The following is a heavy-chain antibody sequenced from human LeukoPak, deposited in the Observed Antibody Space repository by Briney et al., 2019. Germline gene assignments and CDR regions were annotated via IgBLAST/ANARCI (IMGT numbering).Heavy chain of an antibody. CDR3: AIDVNLGLLYYFDY. CDR2: IRQDGSEK. CDR1: GFTFSSYW. V-gene: IGHV3-7*01. Sequence: GGSLRLSCAASGFTFSSYWMSWVRQAPGKGLEWVANIRQDGSEKYYADSVKGRFTISRDNAKNSLYLQMNSLRAEDTAVYYCAIDVNLGLLYYFDYWGQGTLVTVSS. J-gene: IGHJ4*02. D-gene: IGHD3-3*01.